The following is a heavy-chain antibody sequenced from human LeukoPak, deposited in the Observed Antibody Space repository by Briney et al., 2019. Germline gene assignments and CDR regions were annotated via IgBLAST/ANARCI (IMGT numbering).Heavy chain of an antibody. D-gene: IGHD3-22*01. CDR3: ARACDSSGYCYFDL. V-gene: IGHV1-18*01. J-gene: IGHJ2*01. CDR2: ISAYNGNT. Sequence: ASVKVSCKASGYTFTSYGISWVRQAPGQGLEWMGWISAYNGNTNYAQKLQGRVTMTTDTSTSTADMELRSLRSNDTAVYYCARACDSSGYCYFDLWGRGTLVTVSS. CDR1: GYTFTSYG.